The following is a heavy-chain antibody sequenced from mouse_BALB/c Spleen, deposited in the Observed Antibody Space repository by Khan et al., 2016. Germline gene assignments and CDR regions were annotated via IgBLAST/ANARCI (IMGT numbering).Heavy chain of an antibody. CDR2: IYPGDGDT. CDR1: GYTFTSYW. Sequence: QVQLQQSGAELARPGASVKLSCKASGYTFTSYWMQWVKQRPGQGLEWIGAIYPGDGDTRYTQKFKGKATLTADKSSSTAYMQLSSLASEDSAVYYWARSHGTYFMDYWGQGTSVTVAS. CDR3: ARSHGTYFMDY. J-gene: IGHJ4*01. V-gene: IGHV1-87*01. D-gene: IGHD2-1*01.